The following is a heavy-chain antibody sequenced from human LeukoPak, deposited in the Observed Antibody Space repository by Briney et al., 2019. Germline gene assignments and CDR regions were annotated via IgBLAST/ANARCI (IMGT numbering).Heavy chain of an antibody. Sequence: SVKVSCKASGGTFSSYAISWVRQAPGQGLEWMGGIIPIFGTANYAQKFQGRVTITADKSTSTAYMELSSLRSEDTAVYYCARDSQGDITMIVVPEDYYYYMDVWGKGTTVTVSS. CDR2: IIPIFGTA. J-gene: IGHJ6*03. CDR3: ARDSQGDITMIVVPEDYYYYMDV. CDR1: GGTFSSYA. D-gene: IGHD3-22*01. V-gene: IGHV1-69*06.